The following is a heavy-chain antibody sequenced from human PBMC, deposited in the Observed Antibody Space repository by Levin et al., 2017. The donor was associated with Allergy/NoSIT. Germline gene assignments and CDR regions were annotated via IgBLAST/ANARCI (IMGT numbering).Heavy chain of an antibody. D-gene: IGHD1-26*01. CDR3: AILGATTEYYYYYGMDV. V-gene: IGHV3-30-3*01. Sequence: SCAASGFTFSSYAMHWVRQAPGKGLEWVAVISYDGSNKYYADSVKGRFTISRDNSKNTLYLQMNSLRAEDTAVYYCAILGATTEYYYYYGMDVWGQGTTVTVSS. J-gene: IGHJ6*02. CDR1: GFTFSSYA. CDR2: ISYDGSNK.